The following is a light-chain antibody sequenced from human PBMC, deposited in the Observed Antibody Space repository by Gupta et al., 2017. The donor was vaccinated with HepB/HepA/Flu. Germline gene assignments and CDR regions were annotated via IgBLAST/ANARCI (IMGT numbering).Light chain of an antibody. CDR2: DKN. J-gene: IGLJ2*01. CDR1: SLRSSS. Sequence: SSELTQDPSVSVALGQPVRITCQGDSLRSSSASWYRQKPGQAPVLVIYDKNNRPSGIPDRFSGSRSGNTASLTITGAQAADDADYYCNSRDSSGKHVLFGGGTKLTVL. CDR3: NSRDSSGKHVL. V-gene: IGLV3-19*01.